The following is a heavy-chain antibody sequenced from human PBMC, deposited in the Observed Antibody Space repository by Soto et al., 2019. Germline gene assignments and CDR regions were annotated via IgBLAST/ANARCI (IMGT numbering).Heavy chain of an antibody. D-gene: IGHD2-21*01. CDR3: AKGRCASCYCSDY. CDR2: ISDSGDST. Sequence: PGGSLSLSCAASGFTFSNYAMNWVRQAPGKGLEWVSGISDSGDSTFYADSVKGRFTISRDNSKNTLYLQLSSLRAEDTAIYYCAKGRCASCYCSDYWGQGSLVTVSS. V-gene: IGHV3-23*01. CDR1: GFTFSNYA. J-gene: IGHJ4*02.